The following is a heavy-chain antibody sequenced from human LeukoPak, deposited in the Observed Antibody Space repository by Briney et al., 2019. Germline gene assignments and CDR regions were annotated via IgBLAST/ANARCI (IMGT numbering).Heavy chain of an antibody. J-gene: IGHJ4*02. V-gene: IGHV1-8*01. CDR2: MNPNSGNT. D-gene: IGHD6-13*01. CDR1: GYTFTSYD. Sequence: ASVKVSCKASGYTFTSYDINWVRQATGQGLEWMGWMNPNSGNTGYAQKFQGRVTMTRNTSISTAYMELSSLRSEDTAVYYCARGWKSGYSSSWFLRPYYFDYWGQGTLVTVSS. CDR3: ARGWKSGYSSSWFLRPYYFDY.